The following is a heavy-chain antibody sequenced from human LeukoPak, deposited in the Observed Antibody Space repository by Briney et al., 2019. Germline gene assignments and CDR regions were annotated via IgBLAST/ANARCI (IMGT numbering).Heavy chain of an antibody. V-gene: IGHV4-39*07. CDR1: GGSISSSSYY. D-gene: IGHD6-6*01. CDR2: IYYSGST. CDR3: ARRVAARPIDY. J-gene: IGHJ4*02. Sequence: SETLSLTCTVSGGSISSSSYYWGWIRQPPGKGLEWIGSIYYSGSTNYNPSLKSRVTISVDTSKNQFSLKLSSVTAADTAVYYCARRVAARPIDYWGQGTLVTVSS.